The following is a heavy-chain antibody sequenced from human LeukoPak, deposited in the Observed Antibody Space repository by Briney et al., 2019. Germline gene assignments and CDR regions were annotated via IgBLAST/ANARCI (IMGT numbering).Heavy chain of an antibody. CDR1: GGSISSYY. D-gene: IGHD2-2*01. V-gene: IGHV4-59*01. CDR3: ARVPDIVVVPAAMPVWYFDL. J-gene: IGHJ2*01. CDR2: IYYSGST. Sequence: SETLSLTCTVSGGSISSYYWSWIRQPPGKGLEWIGYIYYSGSTNYNPSLKSRVTISVDTSKNQFSLKLSSVTAADTAVYYCARVPDIVVVPAAMPVWYFDLWGRXTLVTVSS.